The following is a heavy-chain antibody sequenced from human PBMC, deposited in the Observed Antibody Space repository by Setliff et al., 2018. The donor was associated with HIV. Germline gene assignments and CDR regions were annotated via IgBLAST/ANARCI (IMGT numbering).Heavy chain of an antibody. V-gene: IGHV3-23*01. CDR3: ARSSQWLVGGYFHH. D-gene: IGHD6-19*01. Sequence: PGGSLRLSCAGSGFTFGDYAMSGFRQAPGKGLEWVSGISGSGGSTFYEDSVKGRFIISRDNSNNMLHLQMNSLRVEDTAIYYCARSSQWLVGGYFHHWGQGTLVTVSS. J-gene: IGHJ1*01. CDR1: GFTFGDYA. CDR2: ISGSGGST.